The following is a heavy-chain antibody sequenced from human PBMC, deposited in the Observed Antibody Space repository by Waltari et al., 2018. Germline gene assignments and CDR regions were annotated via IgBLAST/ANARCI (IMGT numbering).Heavy chain of an antibody. Sequence: QVQLQESGPGLVKPSETLSLTCAVSGYSISSGYYWGWIRQPPGKGLEWIGCIYHSGSTYSNPSLKSRVTISVDTSKNQFSLKLSSVTAADTAVYYCALNGYFDYWGQGTLVTVSS. D-gene: IGHD6-13*01. CDR3: ALNGYFDY. CDR1: GYSISSGYY. V-gene: IGHV4-38-2*01. CDR2: IYHSGST. J-gene: IGHJ4*02.